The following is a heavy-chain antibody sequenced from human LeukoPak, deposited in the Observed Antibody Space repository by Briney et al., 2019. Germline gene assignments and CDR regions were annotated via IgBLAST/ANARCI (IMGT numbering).Heavy chain of an antibody. V-gene: IGHV4-34*01. CDR2: INHSGST. CDR1: GGSFSGYY. Sequence: PSETLSLTCAVYGGSFSGYYWSWIRQPPGKGLEWTGEINHSGSTNYNPSLKSRVTISVDTSKNQFSLKLSSVTAADTAVYYCARLSSGSSSWYDIDYWGQGTLVTVSS. D-gene: IGHD6-13*01. J-gene: IGHJ4*02. CDR3: ARLSSGSSSWYDIDY.